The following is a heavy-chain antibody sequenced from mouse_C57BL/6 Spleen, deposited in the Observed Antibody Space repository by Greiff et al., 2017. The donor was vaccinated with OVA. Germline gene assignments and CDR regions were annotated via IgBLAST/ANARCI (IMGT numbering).Heavy chain of an antibody. Sequence: VQLQQSGAELVKPGASVKLSCKASGYTFTSYWMHWVKQRPGQGLEWIGMIHPNSGSTNYNEKFKSKATLTVDKSSSTAYMQLSSLTSEDSAVYYCARSSDYGDYYARDYWGQGTSVTVSS. D-gene: IGHD2-4*01. CDR3: ARSSDYGDYYARDY. CDR2: IHPNSGST. J-gene: IGHJ4*01. CDR1: GYTFTSYW. V-gene: IGHV1-64*01.